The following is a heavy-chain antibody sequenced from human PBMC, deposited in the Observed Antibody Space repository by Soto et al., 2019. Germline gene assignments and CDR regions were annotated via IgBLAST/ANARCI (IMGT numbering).Heavy chain of an antibody. Sequence: GESLKISCKGAGYNFTSYWISWVRQMPGKGLEWMGRIDPSDSYTNYSPSFQGHVTISADNSISTAYLQWSSLKASDTAIYYCASDYAFWSGLFDYWGQGTLVTASS. CDR2: IDPSDSYT. CDR1: GYNFTSYW. J-gene: IGHJ4*02. CDR3: ASDYAFWSGLFDY. D-gene: IGHD3-3*01. V-gene: IGHV5-10-1*01.